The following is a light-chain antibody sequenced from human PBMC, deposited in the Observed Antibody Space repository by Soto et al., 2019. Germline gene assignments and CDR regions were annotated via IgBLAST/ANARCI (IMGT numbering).Light chain of an antibody. Sequence: EIVLTQSPATLSLSPGERATLSCRASQSVSSYLAWYQQKPGQAPRLLIYDASNRATGIPARFSGSGSGTDFTLTISRLEPEEFAVYYCQQRSNWPPTFGQGTRLEIK. CDR1: QSVSSY. J-gene: IGKJ5*01. CDR3: QQRSNWPPT. V-gene: IGKV3-11*01. CDR2: DAS.